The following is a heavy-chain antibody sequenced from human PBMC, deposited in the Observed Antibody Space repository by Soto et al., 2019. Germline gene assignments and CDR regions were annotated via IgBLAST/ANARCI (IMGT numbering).Heavy chain of an antibody. Sequence: GESLKISCKGSGYSFTSYWIGWVRQMPGKGLEWMGIIYPGDSDTRYSPSFQGQVTISANKSISTAYLQWSSLKASDTAMYYCARSRIAARNWFDPWGQGTLVTVSS. CDR1: GYSFTSYW. V-gene: IGHV5-51*01. CDR2: IYPGDSDT. D-gene: IGHD6-25*01. CDR3: ARSRIAARNWFDP. J-gene: IGHJ5*02.